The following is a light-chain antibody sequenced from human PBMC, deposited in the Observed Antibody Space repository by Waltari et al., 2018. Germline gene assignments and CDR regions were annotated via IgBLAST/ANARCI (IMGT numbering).Light chain of an antibody. J-gene: IGLJ1*01. V-gene: IGLV2-23*02. CDR3: CSYVGLGTYV. Sequence: QSGLAQPASASGSPGQSITITCTGTSCDVGNYNLVSWYQQRPGKPPTLLIYEFTKRAPGTLDRFSASKSGNAASLSIAGLQAQEDEADYYCCSYVGLGTYVFGTGTKVTV. CDR2: EFT. CDR1: SCDVGNYNL.